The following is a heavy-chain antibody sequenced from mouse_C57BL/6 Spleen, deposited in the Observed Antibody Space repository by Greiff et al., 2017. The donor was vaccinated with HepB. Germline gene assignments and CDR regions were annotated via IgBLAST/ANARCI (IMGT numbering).Heavy chain of an antibody. CDR2: IYPYNGVS. CDR1: GYSFTGYY. V-gene: IGHV1-31*01. J-gene: IGHJ2*01. CDR3: ASGPYYYGSSSHFDY. D-gene: IGHD1-1*01. Sequence: EVQLQQSGPELVKPGASVKISCKASGYSFTGYYMHWVKQSHGNILDWIGYIYPYNGVSSYNQKFKGKATLTVDKSSSTAYMELRSLTSEDSAVYYCASGPYYYGSSSHFDYWGQGTTLTVSS.